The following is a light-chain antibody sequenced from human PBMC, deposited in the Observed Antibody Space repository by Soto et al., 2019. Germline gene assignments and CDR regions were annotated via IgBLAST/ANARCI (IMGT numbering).Light chain of an antibody. CDR1: QTVRSSY. CDR3: QQYGSSPLT. CDR2: GAS. Sequence: EIVLTQSPGTLPLSPGERATLSCRASQTVRSSYLAWYQQKPGQAPRLLIYGASIRATGIPGRFSGSGSGTDFTLTISRLEPEDFAVYYCQQYGSSPLTFGGGTKVEIK. V-gene: IGKV3-20*01. J-gene: IGKJ4*01.